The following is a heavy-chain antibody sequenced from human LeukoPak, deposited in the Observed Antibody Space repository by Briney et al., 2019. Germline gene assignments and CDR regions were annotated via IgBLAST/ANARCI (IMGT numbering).Heavy chain of an antibody. CDR3: ARGQYARNIDY. V-gene: IGHV1-8*01. CDR1: GYTFTSYD. D-gene: IGHD2/OR15-2a*01. Sequence: ASLTVSSKASGYTFTSYDINWVRQATGQGLEWMGWMNPNSGNTGYAQKLQGRVTMTRNTSISTAYMELSSLRSEDTAVYYCARGQYARNIDYWGQGTLVTVSS. J-gene: IGHJ4*02. CDR2: MNPNSGNT.